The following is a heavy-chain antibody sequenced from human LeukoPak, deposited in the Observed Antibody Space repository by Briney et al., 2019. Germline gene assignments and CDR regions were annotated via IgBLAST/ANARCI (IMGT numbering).Heavy chain of an antibody. Sequence: GGSLRLSCEVSGFSFSTYSFNWVRQAPGKGPEWLSYIKTDGSLIYYADSVKGRFTISRDNAKNSLYLQMNSLRAEDTAVYYCARGSAVPGSAQHDLWGRGTLVTVSS. CDR3: ARGSAVPGSAQHDL. D-gene: IGHD2-21*01. CDR2: IKTDGSLI. V-gene: IGHV3-48*01. J-gene: IGHJ5*02. CDR1: GFSFSTYS.